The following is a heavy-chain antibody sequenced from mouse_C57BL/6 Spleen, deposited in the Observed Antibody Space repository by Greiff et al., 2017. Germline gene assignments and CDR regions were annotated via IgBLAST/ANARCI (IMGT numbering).Heavy chain of an antibody. D-gene: IGHD2-5*01. V-gene: IGHV1-15*01. J-gene: IGHJ3*01. CDR3: TRSGYYSNPWFAY. CDR1: GYTFTDYE. Sequence: QVQLQQSGAELVRPGASVTLSCKASGYTFTDYEMHWVKQTPVHGLEWIGAIDPETGGTAYNQKFKGKAILTADKSSSTAYMELRSLTSEDSAVYYCTRSGYYSNPWFAYWGQGTLVTVSA. CDR2: IDPETGGT.